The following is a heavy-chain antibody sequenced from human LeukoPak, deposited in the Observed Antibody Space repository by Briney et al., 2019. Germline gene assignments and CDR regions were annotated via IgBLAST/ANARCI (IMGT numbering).Heavy chain of an antibody. Sequence: PSETLSLTCTVSGGSISSGGYYWTWIRQPAGKGLEWIGRIYPSGTTNYNPSLKSRVTISLDTSKNQFSLKLSSVTAADTAVYYCARLQNTYYYEAHYWGQGTLVTVSS. V-gene: IGHV4-61*02. CDR3: ARLQNTYYYEAHY. D-gene: IGHD3-22*01. CDR1: GGSISSGGYY. CDR2: IYPSGTT. J-gene: IGHJ4*02.